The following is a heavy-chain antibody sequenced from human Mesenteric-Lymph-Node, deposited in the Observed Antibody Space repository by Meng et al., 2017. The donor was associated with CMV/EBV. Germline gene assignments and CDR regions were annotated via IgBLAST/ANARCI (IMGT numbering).Heavy chain of an antibody. CDR3: ARDRGLLWFGEPHGFDS. V-gene: IGHV3-48*03. Sequence: SLKISCAASGFSFSSYEMNWVRQVPGKGLEWVSYISRSGDTIDYADSVKGRFTISRDNAKNSLYLQMNSLRAEDTAVYYCARDRGLLWFGEPHGFDSWGQGTLVTVSS. D-gene: IGHD3-10*01. J-gene: IGHJ4*02. CDR2: ISRSGDTI. CDR1: GFSFSSYE.